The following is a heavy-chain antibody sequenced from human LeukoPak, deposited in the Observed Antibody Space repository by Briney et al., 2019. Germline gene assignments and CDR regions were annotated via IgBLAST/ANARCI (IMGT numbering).Heavy chain of an antibody. D-gene: IGHD3-3*01. V-gene: IGHV1-69*05. J-gene: IGHJ4*02. CDR2: IIPIFGTA. CDR1: GGTFSSYA. CDR3: ARRLHGYYDFWSGSYFDY. Sequence: SVKVSCKASGGTFSSYAINWVRQAPGQGLEWMGRIIPIFGTANYAQKFQGRVTITTDESTSTAYMDLSSLRSEDTAVYYCARRLHGYYDFWSGSYFDYWGQGTLVTVSS.